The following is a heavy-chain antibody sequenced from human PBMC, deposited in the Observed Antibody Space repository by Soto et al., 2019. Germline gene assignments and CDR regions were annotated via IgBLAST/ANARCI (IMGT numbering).Heavy chain of an antibody. J-gene: IGHJ4*02. V-gene: IGHV3-48*02. CDR2: ISSGGATT. D-gene: IGHD6-6*01. CDR3: ARSPAYCSSSHDY. Sequence: GGSLRLSWAASGFTFNRYSMNWLSQAPGKGLEWLSYISSGGATTFYADSVKGRFTISRDDAKDSVYLQMNSLRDEDTAVYYCARSPAYCSSSHDYWGRGTLVTVSS. CDR1: GFTFNRYS.